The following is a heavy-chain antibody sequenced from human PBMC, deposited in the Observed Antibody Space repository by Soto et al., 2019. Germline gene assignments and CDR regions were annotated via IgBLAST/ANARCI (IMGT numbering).Heavy chain of an antibody. V-gene: IGHV3-23*01. Sequence: VQLLESGGGLVQPGGSLRLSCAASGFTFSTHAMSWVRQAPGKGLEWISTIGGSGSTTFYADSVMGRFTISRDNSKDTLYLQMNSLRAEDTAVYYCAKDSPALQAAFDIWGQGTMVTVSS. CDR1: GFTFSTHA. CDR3: AKDSPALQAAFDI. J-gene: IGHJ3*02. D-gene: IGHD4-4*01. CDR2: IGGSGSTT.